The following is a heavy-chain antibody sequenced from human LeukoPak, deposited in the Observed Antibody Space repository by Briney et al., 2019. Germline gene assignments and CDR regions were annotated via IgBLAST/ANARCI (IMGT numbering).Heavy chain of an antibody. V-gene: IGHV4-30-4*08. CDR1: GFRFSDYN. CDR2: IYYSGST. CDR3: ARGTVGLYYYGSGTPDY. J-gene: IGHJ4*02. D-gene: IGHD3-10*01. Sequence: LRLSCAASGFRFSDYNMNWIRQPPGKGLEWIGYIYYSGSTYYNPSLKSRVTISVDTSKNQFSLKLSSVTAADTAVYYCARGTVGLYYYGSGTPDYWGQGTLVTVSS.